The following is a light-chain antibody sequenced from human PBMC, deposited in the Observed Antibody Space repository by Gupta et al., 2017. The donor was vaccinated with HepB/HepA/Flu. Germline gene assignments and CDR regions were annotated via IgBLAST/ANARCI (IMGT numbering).Light chain of an antibody. Sequence: DIQLTQSPSFLSASVGDRVTITCRASQGISSFLAWYQQKPGKAPNLLIYVASTLQSGVPSRFSGSGSGTEFTLTISSLQPEDFATYYCQQDNSYPLTFGGGTKVEIK. CDR1: QGISSF. J-gene: IGKJ4*01. CDR3: QQDNSYPLT. V-gene: IGKV1-9*01. CDR2: VAS.